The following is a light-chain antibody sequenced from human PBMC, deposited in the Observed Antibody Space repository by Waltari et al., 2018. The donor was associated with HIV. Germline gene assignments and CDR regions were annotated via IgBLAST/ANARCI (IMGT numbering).Light chain of an antibody. J-gene: IGKJ2*03. CDR2: GAS. Sequence: EIVLTQSPGTLSLSPGERATLSCRASQNVNSRFLAWYQQKAGQAPRLLIHGASSRATCIPDRFSGSGSGTDFTLTITRLEPEDFAVYYCKQYGSSPLYSFGQGTKLEIK. V-gene: IGKV3-20*01. CDR1: QNVNSRF. CDR3: KQYGSSPLYS.